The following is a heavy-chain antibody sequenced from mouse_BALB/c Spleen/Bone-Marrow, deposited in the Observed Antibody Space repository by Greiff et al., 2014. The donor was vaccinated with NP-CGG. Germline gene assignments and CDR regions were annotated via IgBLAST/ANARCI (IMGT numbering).Heavy chain of an antibody. J-gene: IGHJ2*01. Sequence: QLQQSAAELARPGASVKMSCKASGYTLTSYTMHWVKQRPGQGLEWIGYINPNSGYTEYNQNFKDKATLTTDTSSSTAYLQLSSLTSEDSAVYYCARRVPYHFDYWGQGTTLTVSS. D-gene: IGHD2-10*01. CDR1: GYTLTSYT. CDR2: INPNSGYT. CDR3: ARRVPYHFDY. V-gene: IGHV1-4*02.